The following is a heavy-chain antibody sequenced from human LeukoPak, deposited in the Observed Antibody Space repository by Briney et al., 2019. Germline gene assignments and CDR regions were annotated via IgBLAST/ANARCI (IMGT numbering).Heavy chain of an antibody. CDR1: GFTFDDYA. CDR2: ISWNSGTI. J-gene: IGHJ3*02. Sequence: SLRLSCAASGFTFDDYAMHWVRQAPGKGLEWVSGISWNSGTIGYADSVKGRFTISRDNAKNSLYLQMHSLRAEDTAFYFCEKDVTGTGAFDIWGQGTMVTVSS. D-gene: IGHD1-7*01. V-gene: IGHV3-9*01. CDR3: EKDVTGTGAFDI.